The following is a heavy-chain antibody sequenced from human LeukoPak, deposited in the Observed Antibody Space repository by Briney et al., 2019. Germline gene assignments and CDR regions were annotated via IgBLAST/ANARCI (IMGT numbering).Heavy chain of an antibody. V-gene: IGHV3-48*01. D-gene: IGHD2-2*01. CDR2: ISSTGGTI. CDR3: AREYCSSTSCPPGD. J-gene: IGHJ4*02. Sequence: TGGSLRLSCAASGFTFRNYLMNWVRQAPGKGLEWVSFISSTGGTIYYADSVKGRFTISRDNSKNTLYLQMNSLRAEDTAVYYCAREYCSSTSCPPGDWGQGTLVTVSS. CDR1: GFTFRNYL.